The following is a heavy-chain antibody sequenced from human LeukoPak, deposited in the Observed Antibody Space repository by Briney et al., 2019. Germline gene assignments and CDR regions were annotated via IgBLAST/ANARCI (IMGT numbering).Heavy chain of an antibody. CDR1: GFTFSNYD. D-gene: IGHD3-9*01. CDR2: IRYDAINK. J-gene: IGHJ4*02. CDR3: AKVAFYDILTGYYDY. Sequence: HSGGSLRLSCVASGFTFSNYDMHWVRQAPGKGLEWVAFIRYDAINKYYADSVKGRFTISRDNAKNSLYLQMNSLRAEDTALYYCAKVAFYDILTGYYDYWGQGTLVTVSS. V-gene: IGHV3-30*02.